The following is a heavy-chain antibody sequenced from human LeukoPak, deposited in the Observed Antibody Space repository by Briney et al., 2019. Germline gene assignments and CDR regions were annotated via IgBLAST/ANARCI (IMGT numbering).Heavy chain of an antibody. D-gene: IGHD3-3*01. CDR3: ARETTYYDFWSGRTAIDY. CDR2: ISASGGST. V-gene: IGHV3-23*01. Sequence: GGSLRLSCVASGFTFSSYAMSWVRQAPGKGLEWVSAISASGGSTYYADSVKGRFTISRDNSKNTLYLQMNSLRAEDTAVYYCARETTYYDFWSGRTAIDYWGQGTLVTVSS. CDR1: GFTFSSYA. J-gene: IGHJ4*02.